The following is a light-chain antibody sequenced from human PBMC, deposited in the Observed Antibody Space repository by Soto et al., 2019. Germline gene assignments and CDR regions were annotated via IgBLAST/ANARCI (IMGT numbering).Light chain of an antibody. Sequence: EIVMTQSPATLSVSPGERATLSCRASQSVSSDLAWYQQKPCQTPSLLISAASTRATGIPARFSGSGSGTESTLTVRSLQSDDFAVYYCQQYRNWNRSFGQGTRVEI. V-gene: IGKV3-15*01. CDR1: QSVSSD. CDR3: QQYRNWNRS. CDR2: AAS. J-gene: IGKJ1*01.